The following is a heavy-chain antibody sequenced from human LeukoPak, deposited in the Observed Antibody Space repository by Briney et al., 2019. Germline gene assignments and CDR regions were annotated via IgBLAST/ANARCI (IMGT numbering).Heavy chain of an antibody. CDR1: GFTFSSYG. CDR2: ISGSGGST. CDR3: AKRIDIAVVPEAATHQAFDV. V-gene: IGHV3-23*01. Sequence: GGSLRLSCAASGFTFSSYGMHWVRQAPGKGLEWVSAISGSGGSTYYADSVKGRFTISRDNSKNTLYLQMNSLRAEDTAVYYCAKRIDIAVVPEAATHQAFDVWGQGTMVTVSS. D-gene: IGHD2-2*01. J-gene: IGHJ3*01.